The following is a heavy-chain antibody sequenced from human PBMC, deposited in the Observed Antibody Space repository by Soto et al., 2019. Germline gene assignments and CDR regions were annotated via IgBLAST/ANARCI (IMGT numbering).Heavy chain of an antibody. CDR1: GGTFSSYA. D-gene: IGHD3-3*01. J-gene: IGHJ4*02. CDR2: IIPIFGTA. Sequence: ASVKVSCKASGGTFSSYAISWVRQAPGQGLEWMGGIIPIFGTANYAQKFQGRVTITADESTSTAYMELSSLRSEDTAVYYCARGVSPTTYYDFWSGYPPYFDYWGQGTLVTVSS. CDR3: ARGVSPTTYYDFWSGYPPYFDY. V-gene: IGHV1-69*13.